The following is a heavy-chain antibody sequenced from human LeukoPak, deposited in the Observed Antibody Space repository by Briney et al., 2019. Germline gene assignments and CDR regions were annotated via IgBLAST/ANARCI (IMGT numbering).Heavy chain of an antibody. D-gene: IGHD6-13*01. CDR2: IYPGDSDT. CDR3: ARRIALGGYDY. J-gene: IGHJ4*02. CDR1: GGTFSSYA. Sequence: KVSCKASGGTFSSYAIGWVRQMPGKGLEWMGIIYPGDSDTRYSPSFQGQVTISADKSISTAYLQWSSLKASDTAMYYCARRIALGGYDYWGQGTLITVSS. V-gene: IGHV5-51*01.